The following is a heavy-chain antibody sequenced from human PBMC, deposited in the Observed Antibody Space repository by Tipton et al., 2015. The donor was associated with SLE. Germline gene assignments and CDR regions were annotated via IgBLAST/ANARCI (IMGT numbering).Heavy chain of an antibody. J-gene: IGHJ5*02. V-gene: IGHV4-39*01. CDR1: VGSLSSSSYY. Sequence: TLSLTCTVSVGSLSSSSYYWAWIRQPPGKGLEWIGSMYYTGTTYYNPSLKSRVTISTDTSKKQFSLKLTSVTAADTGVYYCASGGYYGSGSYYGGWFDPWGQGTLVTVSS. CDR3: ASGGYYGSGSYYGGWFDP. D-gene: IGHD3-10*01. CDR2: MYYTGTT.